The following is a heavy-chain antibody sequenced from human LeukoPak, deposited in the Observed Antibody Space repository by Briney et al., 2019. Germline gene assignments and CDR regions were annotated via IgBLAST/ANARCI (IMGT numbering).Heavy chain of an antibody. CDR1: GGSISSSNHY. Sequence: SETLSLTCTVAGGSISSSNHYWGWIRQPPGKGLEWIGSMYYSGGTYYNPSLKSRVTISVDTSRNHFSLKLSSVTAADTAVYYCATVTDQLDYWGQGTLVTVSS. CDR3: ATVTDQLDY. J-gene: IGHJ4*02. D-gene: IGHD1-1*01. V-gene: IGHV4-39*02. CDR2: MYYSGGT.